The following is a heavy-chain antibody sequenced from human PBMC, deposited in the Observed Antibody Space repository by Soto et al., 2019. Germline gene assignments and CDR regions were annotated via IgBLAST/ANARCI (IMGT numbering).Heavy chain of an antibody. CDR2: ISNRGSYI. Sequence: EVRLVESGGGLVKPGGSLRLSCIASGFTFSSYSMKWVRQAPGKGLEWVSSISNRGSYIYYADSVKGRFTISRDNAGNSLYLQMNHLRVADTAVYHFEGGGEITPEGGFDPWGQGALVTVSS. J-gene: IGHJ5*02. CDR1: GFTFSSYS. CDR3: EGGGEITPEGGFDP. D-gene: IGHD1-20*01. V-gene: IGHV3-21*02.